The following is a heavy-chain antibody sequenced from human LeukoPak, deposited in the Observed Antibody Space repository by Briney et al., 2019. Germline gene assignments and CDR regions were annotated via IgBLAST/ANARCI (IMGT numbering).Heavy chain of an antibody. D-gene: IGHD5-18*01. Sequence: GGPLRLSCAVSGFTFSSYWMTWIRQAPGKGLEWVANIKQDGSEKYYVDSVKGRFTISRDNAKNSLYLQMNSLRAEDTAVYYCARDTGGGYSCYDCWGQGTLVTVSS. J-gene: IGHJ4*02. CDR2: IKQDGSEK. CDR3: ARDTGGGYSCYDC. CDR1: GFTFSSYW. V-gene: IGHV3-7*01.